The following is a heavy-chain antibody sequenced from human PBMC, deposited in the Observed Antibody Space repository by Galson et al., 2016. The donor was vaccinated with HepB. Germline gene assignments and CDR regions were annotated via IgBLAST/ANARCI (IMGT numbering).Heavy chain of an antibody. CDR3: ARIRYTNTWYSYYYGMDV. Sequence: PALVKPTQTLTLTCTFSGFSLSTSGMRVIWIRQPPGKALEWLSLIDGGGDKYYSISLKTRLTISKDTSKNQVVLTMTNMDPVDTGTYYCARIRYTNTWYSYYYGMDVWGQGTAVAVSS. D-gene: IGHD6-13*01. J-gene: IGHJ6*02. V-gene: IGHV2-70*01. CDR1: GFSLSTSGMR. CDR2: IDGGGDK.